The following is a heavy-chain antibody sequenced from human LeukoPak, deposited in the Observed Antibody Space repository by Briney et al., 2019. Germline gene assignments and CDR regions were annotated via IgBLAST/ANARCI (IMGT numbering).Heavy chain of an antibody. CDR1: GGSISSSSYY. J-gene: IGHJ6*03. D-gene: IGHD3-10*01. CDR2: IYTSGST. Sequence: SETLSLTCAVSGGSISSSSYYWSWIRQPAGKGLEWIGRIYTSGSTNYNPSLKSRVTISVDTSKNQFSLKLSSVTAADTAVYYCARDRVGYYYYMDVWGKGTTVTISS. V-gene: IGHV4-61*02. CDR3: ARDRVGYYYYMDV.